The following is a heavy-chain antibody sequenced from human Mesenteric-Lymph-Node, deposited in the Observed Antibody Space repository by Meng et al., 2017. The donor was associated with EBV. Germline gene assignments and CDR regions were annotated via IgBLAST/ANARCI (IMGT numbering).Heavy chain of an antibody. CDR3: GHSWDCGGGSCSTNWFDP. CDR2: IYWDDDK. CDR1: GFSLSTIGEG. J-gene: IGHJ5*02. D-gene: IGHD2-15*01. V-gene: IGHV2-5*02. Sequence: QITLKESGPTLVKPTETLTLTCTFSGFSLSTIGEGLGWIRQPPGKALEWLALIYWDDDKRYSPSLKSRLTITKDTSKNQVVLTMTNMDPVDTATYYCGHSWDCGGGSCSTNWFDPWGQGTLVTVAS.